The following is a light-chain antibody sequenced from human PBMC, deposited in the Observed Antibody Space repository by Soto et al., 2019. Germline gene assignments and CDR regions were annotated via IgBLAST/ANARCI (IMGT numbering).Light chain of an antibody. V-gene: IGKV3-20*01. Sequence: EIVLTQSPGTLSLSPGERATLSCRASQSVSSSDLAWYQQKPGQAPRLLIYGASSRATGVPDRFSGSGSGTDSTLTISRLEPEDFAVYYCQQYGSSPQGLTFGGGTKVDIK. J-gene: IGKJ4*01. CDR1: QSVSSSD. CDR2: GAS. CDR3: QQYGSSPQGLT.